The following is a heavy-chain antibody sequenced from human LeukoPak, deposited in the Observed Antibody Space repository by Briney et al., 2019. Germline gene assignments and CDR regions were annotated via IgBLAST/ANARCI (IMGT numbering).Heavy chain of an antibody. CDR1: GFTFSSYA. D-gene: IGHD6-13*01. CDR2: ISGSGGST. Sequence: PGGSLRLSCAVSGFTFSSYAMSWVRQAPGKGLEWVSGISGSGGSTYYADSVKGRFTVSRDNSKNTLYLQMNSLRAEDTALYYCAKDVGGSSWSNDAFDIWGQGTMVTVSS. V-gene: IGHV3-23*01. CDR3: AKDVGGSSWSNDAFDI. J-gene: IGHJ3*02.